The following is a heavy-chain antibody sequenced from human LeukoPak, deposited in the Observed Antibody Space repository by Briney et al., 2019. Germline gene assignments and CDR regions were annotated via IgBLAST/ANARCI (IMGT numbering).Heavy chain of an antibody. J-gene: IGHJ4*02. CDR1: GYSFTSYW. CDR3: ARVLGDSSGYPSD. D-gene: IGHD3-22*01. CDR2: IYLGDSDT. V-gene: IGHV5-51*01. Sequence: GESLKISCKGSGYSFTSYWIGWVRQMPGKGLEWMGIIYLGDSDTRSSPSFQGQVSTSADTTISTAYLQRSSLKASDTAMYYCARVLGDSSGYPSDWGQGTLVTVSS.